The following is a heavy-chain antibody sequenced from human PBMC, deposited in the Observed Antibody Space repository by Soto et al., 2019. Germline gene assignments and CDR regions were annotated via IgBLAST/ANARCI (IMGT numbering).Heavy chain of an antibody. CDR3: ARDRPDRITLVRGGDNRLDP. CDR1: GGTFSSYA. CDR2: IIPIFGTG. V-gene: IGHV1-69*01. Sequence: QVQLVQSGAEVKKPGSSVKVSCKASGGTFSSYAISWVRQAPGQGLEWMAGIIPIFGTGNYAQKVQGRVTITADESTSTAYMELSSLSSEDTAVYYCARDRPDRITLVRGGDNRLDPWGQGTLVTVSS. D-gene: IGHD3-10*01. J-gene: IGHJ5*02.